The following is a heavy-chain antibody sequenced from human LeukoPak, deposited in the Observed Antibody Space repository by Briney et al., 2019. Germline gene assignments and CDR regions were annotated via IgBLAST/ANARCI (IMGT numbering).Heavy chain of an antibody. V-gene: IGHV4-4*07. Sequence: SETLSLTCTVSGGSIGSYYWSWIRQPAGKGLEWIGRIYTSGSTNYNPSLRSRVTMSVDTSKNQFSLKLSSVTAADTAVYYCARAVGATAPHDTFDIWGQGTMVTVSS. CDR1: GGSIGSYY. CDR2: IYTSGST. CDR3: ARAVGATAPHDTFDI. J-gene: IGHJ3*02. D-gene: IGHD1-26*01.